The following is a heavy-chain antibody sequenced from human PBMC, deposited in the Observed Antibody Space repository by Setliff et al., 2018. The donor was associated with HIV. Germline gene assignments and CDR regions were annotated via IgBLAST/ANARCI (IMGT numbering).Heavy chain of an antibody. CDR3: ARDGYTNGYGYYYFYMDV. CDR2: ISYSGST. J-gene: IGHJ6*03. CDR1: GASIRSQY. V-gene: IGHV4-59*11. D-gene: IGHD5-18*01. Sequence: SETLSLTCTVSGASIRSQYWSWIRKPPGKGLEWIGYISYSGSTNYNPSLESRVAMSVDTSKQQFSLEVSSVTAADTAVYYCARDGYTNGYGYYYFYMDVWGKGTTVTVSS.